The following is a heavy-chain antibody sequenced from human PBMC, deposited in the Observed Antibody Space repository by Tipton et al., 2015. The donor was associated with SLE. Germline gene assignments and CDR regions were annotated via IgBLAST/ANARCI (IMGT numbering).Heavy chain of an antibody. CDR1: GGSLSGYY. CDR3: ARGIISGWGNY. V-gene: IGHV4-34*01. D-gene: IGHD6-19*01. J-gene: IGHJ4*02. Sequence: TLSLTCAVYGGSLSGYYGSWIRKPQGQGLEWIGEINHSGSTNYNPSLKSRVTISVDTSKNQFSLKLSSVTAADTAVYYCARGIISGWGNYWRQGNLGTVSS. CDR2: INHSGST.